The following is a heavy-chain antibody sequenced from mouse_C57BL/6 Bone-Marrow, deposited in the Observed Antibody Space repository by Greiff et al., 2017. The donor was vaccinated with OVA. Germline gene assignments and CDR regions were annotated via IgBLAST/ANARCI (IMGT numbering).Heavy chain of an antibody. CDR1: GYTFTDHT. D-gene: IGHD1-3*01. CDR3: ARWVSKLGVYYAMDY. V-gene: IGHV1-78*01. CDR2: IYPRDGST. J-gene: IGHJ4*01. Sequence: QVQLQQSDAELVKPGASVKISCKVSGYTFTDHTIHWMKQRPEQGLEWIGYIYPRDGSTKYNEKFKGKATLPADKSYSTAYMQLNRLTSEDSAVSFCARWVSKLGVYYAMDYWGQGTSVTVSS.